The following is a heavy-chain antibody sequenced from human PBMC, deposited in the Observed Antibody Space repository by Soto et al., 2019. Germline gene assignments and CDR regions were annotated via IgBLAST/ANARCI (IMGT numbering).Heavy chain of an antibody. V-gene: IGHV3-23*01. CDR2: ISGSGGST. Sequence: EVQLLESGGGLVQPGGSLRLSCAASGFTFSSYAMSWVRQAPGKGLEWVSAISGSGGSTYYADSVKGRFTISRDNSKNTRHLRMNSLSAEDTAVYYCAKWGHXXXXXXXXXXXXMDVWGQVTTVNVSS. CDR3: AKWGHXXXXXXXXXXXXMDV. D-gene: IGHD3-16*01. J-gene: IGHJ6*02. CDR1: GFTFSSYA.